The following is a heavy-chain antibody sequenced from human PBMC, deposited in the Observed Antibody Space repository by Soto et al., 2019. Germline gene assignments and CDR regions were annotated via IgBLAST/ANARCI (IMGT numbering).Heavy chain of an antibody. CDR3: ARGSAYYESSGYYFDY. J-gene: IGHJ4*02. CDR2: INPNSGGT. V-gene: IGHV1-2*02. D-gene: IGHD3-22*01. CDR1: GYTFTGYY. Sequence: RASVKVSCKASGYTFTGYYMHWVRQAPGQGLEWMGWINPNSGGTNYAQKFQGRVTMTRDTSISTAYMELSRLRSDDTAVYYCARGSAYYESSGYYFDYWGQGTLVTVSS.